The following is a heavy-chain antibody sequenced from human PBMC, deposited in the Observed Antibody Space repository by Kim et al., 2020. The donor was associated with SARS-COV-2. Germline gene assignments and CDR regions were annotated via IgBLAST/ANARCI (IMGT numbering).Heavy chain of an antibody. V-gene: IGHV3-7*03. D-gene: IGHD2-2*01. CDR2: IKQDGSEK. Sequence: GGSLRLSCAASGFTFSSYWMSWVRQAPGKGLEWVANIKQDGSEKYYVDSVKGRFTISRDNAKNSLYLQMNSLRAEDTAVYYCARDFNAAGWGWYQLLWGGMDVWGQGTTVTVSS. CDR1: GFTFSSYW. CDR3: ARDFNAAGWGWYQLLWGGMDV. J-gene: IGHJ6*02.